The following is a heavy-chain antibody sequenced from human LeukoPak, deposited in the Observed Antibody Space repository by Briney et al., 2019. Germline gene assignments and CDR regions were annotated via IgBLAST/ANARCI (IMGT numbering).Heavy chain of an antibody. V-gene: IGHV3-21*05. Sequence: GGSLRLSCAASGFTFSSYNTNWVRQALGKGLEWVSYISSSSSYTKYADSVKGRFTISRDNAKKSLYLQMNSLRAEDTAVYYCARARGDSRGYIPYYFDYWGQGTLVTVSS. J-gene: IGHJ4*02. CDR3: ARARGDSRGYIPYYFDY. D-gene: IGHD3-22*01. CDR1: GFTFSSYN. CDR2: ISSSSSYT.